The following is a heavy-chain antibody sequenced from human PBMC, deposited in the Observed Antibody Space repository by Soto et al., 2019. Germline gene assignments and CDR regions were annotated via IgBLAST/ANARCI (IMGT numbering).Heavy chain of an antibody. D-gene: IGHD1-20*01. CDR2: ISYDGSNK. Sequence: LRLSCAASGFTFSSYAMHWVRQAPGKGLEWVAVISYDGSNKYYADSVKGRFTISRDNSKNTLYLQMNSLRAEDTAVYYCARDPNWNQANDAFDIWGQGTMVTVSS. J-gene: IGHJ3*02. CDR3: ARDPNWNQANDAFDI. CDR1: GFTFSSYA. V-gene: IGHV3-30-3*01.